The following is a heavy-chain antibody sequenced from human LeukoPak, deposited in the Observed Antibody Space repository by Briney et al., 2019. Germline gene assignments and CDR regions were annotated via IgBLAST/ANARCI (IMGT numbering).Heavy chain of an antibody. V-gene: IGHV3-30*02. D-gene: IGHD3-10*01. CDR3: AKEESSWFGELWGFDY. CDR2: IRYDGSNK. CDR1: GFTFSSYG. Sequence: GGSLRLSCAASGFTFSSYGMHWVRQAPGKGLEWVAFIRYDGSNKYYADSVKGRFTISRDNSMNTLYLQMNSLRAEDTAVYYCAKEESSWFGELWGFDYWGQGTLVTVSS. J-gene: IGHJ4*02.